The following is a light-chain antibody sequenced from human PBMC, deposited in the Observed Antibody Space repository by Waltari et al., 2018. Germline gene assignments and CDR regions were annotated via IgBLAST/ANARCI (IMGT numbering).Light chain of an antibody. J-gene: IGKJ4*01. Sequence: DIVLTQSPAILSLSPGERASLSCRASQSATNYLAWYQQKPGQAPRLLIYDTSNSATGIPARFSGSGFGTDFTLTISSLEPEDFAVYYCQQRRDWPLTFGGGTKVEIK. CDR1: QSATNY. CDR2: DTS. V-gene: IGKV3-11*01. CDR3: QQRRDWPLT.